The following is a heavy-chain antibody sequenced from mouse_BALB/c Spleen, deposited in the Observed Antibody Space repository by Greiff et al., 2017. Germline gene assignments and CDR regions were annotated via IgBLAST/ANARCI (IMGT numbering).Heavy chain of an antibody. CDR1: GFNIKDTY. CDR3: ASGGYYDAMDY. Sequence: EVQLQQSGAELVKPGASVKLSCTASGFNIKDTYMHWVKQRPEQGLEWIGRIDPANGNTKYDPKFQGKATITADTSSNTAYLQLSSLTSEDTAVYYCASGGYYDAMDYWGQGTSVTVSS. J-gene: IGHJ4*01. D-gene: IGHD2-2*01. CDR2: IDPANGNT. V-gene: IGHV14-3*02.